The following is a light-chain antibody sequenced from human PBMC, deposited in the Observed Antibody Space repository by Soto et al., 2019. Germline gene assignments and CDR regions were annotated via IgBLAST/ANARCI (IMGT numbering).Light chain of an antibody. J-gene: IGKJ1*01. CDR1: QSVNSGY. CDR2: GVS. V-gene: IGKV3-20*01. Sequence: EIVLTQSPDTLSLSPGERATLSCRASQSVNSGYIAWYRQKPGQPPKLLIFGVSTRATVFPGRVRGSGFGTDFTLTISRLEPEDFAVYFCHQYGFSPVTFGQGNKVHVK. CDR3: HQYGFSPVT.